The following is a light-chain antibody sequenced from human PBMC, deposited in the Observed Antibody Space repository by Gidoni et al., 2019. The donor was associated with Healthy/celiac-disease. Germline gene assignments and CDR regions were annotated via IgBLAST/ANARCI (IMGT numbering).Light chain of an antibody. CDR2: AAS. J-gene: IGKJ3*01. CDR1: QSISSY. V-gene: IGKV1-39*01. Sequence: IQLTQSPSSLSASVGDRVTIPCRASQSISSYLHWYQQKPGKAPKLLIYAASILQSGIPSRFSGSGSGTDFTLTISSLQPEDFETYYCQQRYSTPFTFXHXTKVEIK. CDR3: QQRYSTPFT.